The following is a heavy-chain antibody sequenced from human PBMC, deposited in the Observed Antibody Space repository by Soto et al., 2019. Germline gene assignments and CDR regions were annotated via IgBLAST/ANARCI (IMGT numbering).Heavy chain of an antibody. CDR1: GFTFSSYA. Sequence: GGSLRLSCAASGFTFSSYAMHWVRQAPGKGLEWVVVISYDGSNKYYADSVKGRFTISRDNSKNTLYLQMNSLRAEDTAVYYCARDLLFLEWSYFDYWGQGTLVTVSS. CDR2: ISYDGSNK. CDR3: ARDLLFLEWSYFDY. D-gene: IGHD3-3*01. J-gene: IGHJ4*02. V-gene: IGHV3-30-3*01.